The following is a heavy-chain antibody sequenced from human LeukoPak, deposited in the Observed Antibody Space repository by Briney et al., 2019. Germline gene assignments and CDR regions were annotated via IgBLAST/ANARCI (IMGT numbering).Heavy chain of an antibody. V-gene: IGHV4-39*02. CDR2: IHYSETA. CDR3: ARDGRDGYNLFGIYYYYYMDV. Sequence: SETLSLTCTVSGGSISSRDYYWGWIRQPPGRGLEWIASIHYSETAYYHPSLKSRVTISVDTSKNDFSLKLNSVTAADTAVYYCARDGRDGYNLFGIYYYYYMDVWGKGTTVTVSS. J-gene: IGHJ6*03. CDR1: GGSISSRDYY. D-gene: IGHD5-24*01.